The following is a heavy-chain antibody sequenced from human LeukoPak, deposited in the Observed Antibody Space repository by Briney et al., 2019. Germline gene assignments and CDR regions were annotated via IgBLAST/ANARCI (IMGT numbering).Heavy chain of an antibody. V-gene: IGHV3-21*01. Sequence: GGSLRLSCAASGFSFSTYTMSWVRQAPGKGLEWVSSIAGSSGYISYADSVKGRFTISRDNAKKSLYLQMTSLTAEDTAVYYCARDRGAYCGGDCYLGFDYWGRGTLVTVSS. J-gene: IGHJ4*01. D-gene: IGHD2-21*02. CDR2: IAGSSGYI. CDR3: ARDRGAYCGGDCYLGFDY. CDR1: GFSFSTYT.